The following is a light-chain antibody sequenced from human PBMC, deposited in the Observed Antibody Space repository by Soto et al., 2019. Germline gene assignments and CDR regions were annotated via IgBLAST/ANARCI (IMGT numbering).Light chain of an antibody. CDR3: MQALQTRNT. V-gene: IGKV2-28*01. CDR1: QSLLHSNGYNY. J-gene: IGKJ2*01. Sequence: DIVMTQSPLSLPVTPGAPASISCRSSQSLLHSNGYNYLDWYLQKPGQSPQLLIYLGSNRASGVPDRFSGSGSGTDFTLKISRVEAEDVGVYYCMQALQTRNTFGQGTKLEIK. CDR2: LGS.